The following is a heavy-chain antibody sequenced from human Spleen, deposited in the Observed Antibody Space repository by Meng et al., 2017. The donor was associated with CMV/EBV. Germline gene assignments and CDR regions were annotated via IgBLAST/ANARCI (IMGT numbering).Heavy chain of an antibody. D-gene: IGHD3-3*01. CDR1: GSTSGEYY. CDR2: ISISGSII. J-gene: IGHJ6*02. CDR3: ARDTNANYNFWRGGSRAYAMDV. V-gene: IGHV3-11*04. Sequence: GGSLRFSGAASGSTSGEYYMSWIRQAPGKGLQWVAYISISGSIIHYADSVKGRFTISRDNAKNSLYLQMNSLRAEDTAIYYCARDTNANYNFWRGGSRAYAMDVWGQGTTVTVSS.